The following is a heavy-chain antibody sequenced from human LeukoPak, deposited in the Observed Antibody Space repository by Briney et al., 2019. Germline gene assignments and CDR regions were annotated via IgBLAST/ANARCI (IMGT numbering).Heavy chain of an antibody. CDR2: IYYSGST. CDR3: ARGDYGSCYFDY. CDR1: GGSFSGYY. V-gene: IGHV4-30-4*01. J-gene: IGHJ4*02. Sequence: SETLSLTCAVYGGSFSGYYWSWICQPPGKGLEWIGYIYYSGSTYYNPSLKSRVTISVDTSKNQFSLKLSSVTAADTAVYYCARGDYGSCYFDYWGQGTLVTVSS. D-gene: IGHD4-17*01.